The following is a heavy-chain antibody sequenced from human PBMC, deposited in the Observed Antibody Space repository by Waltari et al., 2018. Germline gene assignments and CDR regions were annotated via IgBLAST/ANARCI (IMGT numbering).Heavy chain of an antibody. V-gene: IGHV4-61*02. J-gene: IGHJ6*03. Sequence: QVQLQESGPGLVKPSQTLSLTCTVSGGSISSGSYYWSWIRQPAGKGLAWIGRIYTSGITNYNPSLKSRVTISVDTSKNQFSLKLSSVTAADTAVYYCARSPWLPYYYYMDVWGKGTTVTVSS. CDR1: GGSISSGSYY. D-gene: IGHD5-12*01. CDR3: ARSPWLPYYYYMDV. CDR2: IYTSGIT.